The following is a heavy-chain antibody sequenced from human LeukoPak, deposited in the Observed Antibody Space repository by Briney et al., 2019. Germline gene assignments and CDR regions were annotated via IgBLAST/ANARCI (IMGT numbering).Heavy chain of an antibody. CDR2: IKFQHDGGAT. CDR1: GFTFSLAW. J-gene: IGHJ4*02. Sequence: PGGSLRLSCVAPGFTFSLAWMSWVRQAPGKGLEWLGHIKFQHDGGATDYAAPVKGRFTISRDDSKNTVYLQMDSLKVEDTGMYYCTTDAPSGHGVLFGYWGQGTLVTVSS. V-gene: IGHV3-15*05. D-gene: IGHD3-10*01. CDR3: TTDAPSGHGVLFGY.